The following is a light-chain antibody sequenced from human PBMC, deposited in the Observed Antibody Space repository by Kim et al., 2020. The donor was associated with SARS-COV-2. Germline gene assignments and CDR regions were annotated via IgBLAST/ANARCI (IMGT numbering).Light chain of an antibody. CDR2: EDT. Sequence: SPRQAARITCSGDALPNQDAYWFQQKPGQAPVMVIYEDTERPSGIPERFSGSTSGTKVTLTISGVQAEDEADYYCQSSDSSDTFWVFGGGTQLTVL. CDR3: QSSDSSDTFWV. V-gene: IGLV3-25*03. J-gene: IGLJ3*02. CDR1: ALPNQD.